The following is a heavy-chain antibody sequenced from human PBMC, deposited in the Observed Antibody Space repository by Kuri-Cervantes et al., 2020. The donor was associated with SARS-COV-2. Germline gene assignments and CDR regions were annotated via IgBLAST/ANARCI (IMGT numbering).Heavy chain of an antibody. D-gene: IGHD7-27*01. Sequence: ASVKVSCKASGYTFTGYYMHWVRQAPGQGLEWMGWINPNSGGTNYAQKFQGRVTMTRDTSISTAYMELSRLRSDDTAVYYCARDKAEANWGSNFDYWGQGTLVTVSS. V-gene: IGHV1-2*02. J-gene: IGHJ4*02. CDR1: GYTFTGYY. CDR3: ARDKAEANWGSNFDY. CDR2: INPNSGGT.